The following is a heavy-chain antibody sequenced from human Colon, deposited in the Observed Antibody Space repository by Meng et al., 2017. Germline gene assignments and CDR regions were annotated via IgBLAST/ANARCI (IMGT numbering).Heavy chain of an antibody. V-gene: IGHV3-11*01. CDR3: ARGHWGLDY. CDR1: GFTFSDHY. J-gene: IGHJ4*02. D-gene: IGHD7-27*01. Sequence: GESLKISCATSGFTFSDHYMTWIRRAPGKGLEWVAYISDGATTISYRDSLKGRFTISRDDSTNSLYLQMNSLRDDDTAVYCCARGHWGLDYWGQGTLVTVSS. CDR2: ISDGATTI.